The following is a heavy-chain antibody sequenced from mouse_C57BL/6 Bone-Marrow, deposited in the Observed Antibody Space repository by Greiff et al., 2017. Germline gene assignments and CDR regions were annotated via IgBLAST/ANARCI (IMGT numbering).Heavy chain of an antibody. CDR2: IDPENGDT. J-gene: IGHJ3*01. D-gene: IGHD3-3*01. V-gene: IGHV14-4*01. CDR3: TTWGGREFAY. Sequence: EVKLQQSGAELVRPGASVKLSCTASGFNIKDDYMHWVKQRPEQGLEWIGWIDPENGDTEYASKFQGKATITADTSSNTAYLQLSSLTSEDTAVYYCTTWGGREFAYWGQGTLVTVSA. CDR1: GFNIKDDY.